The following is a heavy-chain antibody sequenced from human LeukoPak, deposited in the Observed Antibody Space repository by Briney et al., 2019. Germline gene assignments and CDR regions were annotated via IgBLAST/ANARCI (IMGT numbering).Heavy chain of an antibody. CDR3: ARYTPPPNYYDSSGYYFGD. CDR2: IYHSGST. Sequence: SETLSLTCAVSGGSISSGDYSWSWIRQPQGKGLEWIGYIYHSGSTYYNPSLKSRVTILIDRSKNQFSLKLSSVTAADTAVYYCARYTPPPNYYDSSGYYFGDWGQGTLVTVSS. D-gene: IGHD3-22*01. V-gene: IGHV4-30-2*01. J-gene: IGHJ4*02. CDR1: GGSISSGDYS.